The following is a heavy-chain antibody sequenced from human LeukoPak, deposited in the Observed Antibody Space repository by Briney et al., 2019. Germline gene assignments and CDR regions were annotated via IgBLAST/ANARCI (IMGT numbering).Heavy chain of an antibody. CDR1: GGSISSSSYY. J-gene: IGHJ4*02. CDR3: ATQVAYCGGDCYNHGDY. CDR2: IYYSGST. D-gene: IGHD2-21*02. Sequence: SETLSLTCTVSGGSISSSSYYWGWIRQPPGKGLEWIVSIYYSGSTYYNPSLKSRVTISVDTSKNQFPLKLSSVTAADTAVYYCATQVAYCGGDCYNHGDYWGQGTLVTVSS. V-gene: IGHV4-39*06.